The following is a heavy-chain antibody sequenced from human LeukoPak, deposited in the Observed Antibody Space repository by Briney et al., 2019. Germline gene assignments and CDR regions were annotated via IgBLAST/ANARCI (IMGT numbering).Heavy chain of an antibody. CDR3: VREAYTSGWPNLDY. Sequence: PGGSLRLSCAASGFTFSSYWMHWARQAPGKGLVWVSRINTGGSSTSYADSVKGRFTISRDNAKNTLYLQMNSLRAEDTAVYYCVREAYTSGWPNLDYWGQGTLVTVSS. CDR1: GFTFSSYW. J-gene: IGHJ4*02. V-gene: IGHV3-74*01. D-gene: IGHD6-19*01. CDR2: INTGGSST.